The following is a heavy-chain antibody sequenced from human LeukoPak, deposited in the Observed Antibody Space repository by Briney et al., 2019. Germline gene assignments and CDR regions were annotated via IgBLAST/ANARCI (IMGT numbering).Heavy chain of an antibody. CDR2: IKEDESES. V-gene: IGHV3-7*05. Sequence: GGSLRLSCAVSGLNNFSRYWMTWVRQAPGRGLEWVANIKEDESESYYVDSVKVRFTISRDNAKKSLYLQMDDLRAEDTAVYYCARGRYNWSYWGRGTVVTVSS. J-gene: IGHJ4*02. CDR1: GLNNFSRYW. CDR3: ARGRYNWSY. D-gene: IGHD1-20*01.